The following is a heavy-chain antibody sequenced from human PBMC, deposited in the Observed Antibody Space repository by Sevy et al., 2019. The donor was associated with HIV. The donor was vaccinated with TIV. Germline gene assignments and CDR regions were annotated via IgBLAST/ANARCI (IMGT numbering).Heavy chain of an antibody. Sequence: SETLSLTCTVSGGSISSYYWSWIRQPPGKGLEWIGYIYYSGSTNYNPSLKSRVTISVDTSKNQFSLKLSSVTAADTAVYYCARRRIDFWSGYPIRTSYYYHYMDVWGKGTTVTVSS. CDR3: ARRRIDFWSGYPIRTSYYYHYMDV. D-gene: IGHD3-3*01. V-gene: IGHV4-59*01. CDR2: IYYSGST. CDR1: GGSISSYY. J-gene: IGHJ6*03.